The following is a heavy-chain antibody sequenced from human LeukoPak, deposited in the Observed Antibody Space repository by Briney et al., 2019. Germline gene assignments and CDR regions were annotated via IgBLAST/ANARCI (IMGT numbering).Heavy chain of an antibody. CDR1: GLTFSNAR. V-gene: IGHV3-15*01. CDR2: IKSKTDGGTT. J-gene: IGHJ4*02. D-gene: IGHD2-2*03. CDR3: ATDSRTWIF. Sequence: GGSLRLSCAASGLTFSNARMSWVRQAPGKGLEWVGRIKSKTDGGTTDVAAPVKGRFTISRDDSKNTLYLQMDSLTTEDTAVYYCATDSRTWIFWGQGTLVTVSS.